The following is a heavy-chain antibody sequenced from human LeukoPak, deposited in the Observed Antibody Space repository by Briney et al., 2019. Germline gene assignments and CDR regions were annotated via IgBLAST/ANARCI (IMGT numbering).Heavy chain of an antibody. CDR1: GGSISSYY. Sequence: SETLSLTCTVSGGSISSYYWSWIRQPPGKGLEWIGYIYYSGSTNYNPSLKSRVTISVDTSKNQFSLKLSSMTAADTAVYYCARGDYDSSGYYYWGQGTLVTVSS. CDR3: ARGDYDSSGYYY. CDR2: IYYSGST. D-gene: IGHD3-22*01. V-gene: IGHV4-59*01. J-gene: IGHJ4*02.